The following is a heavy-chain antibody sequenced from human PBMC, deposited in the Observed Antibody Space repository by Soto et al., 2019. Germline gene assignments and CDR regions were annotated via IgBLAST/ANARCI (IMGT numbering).Heavy chain of an antibody. CDR1: GDSMSTDDYF. Sequence: SETLSLTCIVSGDSMSTDDYFWSWVRHLPGEGLEWVGNIYYNGRTYFNPSLKSRLSMSVDTSKNQLSLRLTSVTAADTAVYYCARGSAYYSFFDYWGQGTLVTVSS. J-gene: IGHJ4*02. V-gene: IGHV4-31*03. CDR2: IYYNGRT. D-gene: IGHD3-22*01. CDR3: ARGSAYYSFFDY.